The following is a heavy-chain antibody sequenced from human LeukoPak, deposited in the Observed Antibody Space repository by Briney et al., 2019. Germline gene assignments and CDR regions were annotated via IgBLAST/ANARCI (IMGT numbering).Heavy chain of an antibody. CDR3: AREMRYSSGYFDY. D-gene: IGHD6-19*01. V-gene: IGHV3-7*03. J-gene: IGHJ4*02. CDR1: GFTFSSYW. CDR2: IKQDGSEK. Sequence: GGSLRLSCAASGFTFSSYWMSWVRQAPGKGLEWVANIKQDGSEKYYVDSVKGRFTLSRDNAKNSLYLQMNSLRAEDTAVYYCAREMRYSSGYFDYWGQGTLVTVSS.